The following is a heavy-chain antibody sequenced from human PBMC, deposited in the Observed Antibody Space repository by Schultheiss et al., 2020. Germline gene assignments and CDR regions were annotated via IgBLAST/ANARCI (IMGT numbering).Heavy chain of an antibody. CDR2: IRGSGGST. CDR3: AKGWIQLWLATFDY. D-gene: IGHD5-18*01. J-gene: IGHJ4*02. V-gene: IGHV3-23*01. Sequence: GGSMRLSCAASGFTFSSYAMSWVRQPPGKGLEWVSAIRGSGGSTYYADSVTGRFTISRDNSKNTLYLQMNSLRAEDTSVYYCAKGWIQLWLATFDYWGQGTLVTVAS. CDR1: GFTFSSYA.